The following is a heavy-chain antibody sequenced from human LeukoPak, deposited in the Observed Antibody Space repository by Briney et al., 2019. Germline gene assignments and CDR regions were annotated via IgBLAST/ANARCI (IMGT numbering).Heavy chain of an antibody. V-gene: IGHV4-34*01. Sequence: SETLSLTCAVYGGSFSGYYWSWIRQPPGKGLEWIGEINHSGSTNYNPSLKSRVTISVDTSKNQFSLKLSSVTAADTAVYYCARDTGYRYYFDYWGQGTLVTVSS. CDR2: INHSGST. J-gene: IGHJ4*02. CDR3: ARDTGYRYYFDY. D-gene: IGHD3-9*01. CDR1: GGSFSGYY.